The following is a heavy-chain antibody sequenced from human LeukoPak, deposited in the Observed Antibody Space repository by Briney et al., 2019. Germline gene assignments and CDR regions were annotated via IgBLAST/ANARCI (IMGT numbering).Heavy chain of an antibody. V-gene: IGHV4-30-2*01. J-gene: IGHJ4*02. Sequence: PSQTLSLTCAVSGGSISRGGYSWSWIRQPPGKGLEWIGYIYHSGSTYYNPSLKSRVTISVDRSKNQFSLKLSSVTAADTAVYYCARGRKEGAYSSSWYGALGYWGQGTLVTVSS. CDR2: IYHSGST. CDR3: ARGRKEGAYSSSWYGALGY. CDR1: GGSISRGGYS. D-gene: IGHD6-13*01.